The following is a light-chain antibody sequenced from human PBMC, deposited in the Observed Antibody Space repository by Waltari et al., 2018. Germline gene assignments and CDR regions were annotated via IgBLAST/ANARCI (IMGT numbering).Light chain of an antibody. CDR3: SSYAGNRSVV. CDR1: SSDVGSYNL. V-gene: IGLV2-23*02. Sequence: QSALTQPASVSGSPGQSITVPCTGTSSDVGSYNLVLWYQQHPGKAPKLLIFEVSQLPSGISNRFSGSKSGNTASLTVSGLQAEDGADYYCSSYAGNRSVVFGGGTKLTVL. CDR2: EVS. J-gene: IGLJ2*01.